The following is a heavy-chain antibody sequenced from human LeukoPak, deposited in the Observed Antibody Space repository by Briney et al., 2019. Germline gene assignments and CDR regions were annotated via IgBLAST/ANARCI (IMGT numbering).Heavy chain of an antibody. V-gene: IGHV3-21*01. CDR3: ARDATFCSSTSCYGAYYYIDV. Sequence: GGSLRLSCAASGLDFSSYSMNWVRQAPGKGLEWVSSISSDSHYIYYADSVKGRFTTSRDNAENSLYLQMNSLRAEDTAVYYCARDATFCSSTSCYGAYYYIDVWGKGTTVTVSS. J-gene: IGHJ6*03. D-gene: IGHD2-2*01. CDR1: GLDFSSYS. CDR2: ISSDSHYI.